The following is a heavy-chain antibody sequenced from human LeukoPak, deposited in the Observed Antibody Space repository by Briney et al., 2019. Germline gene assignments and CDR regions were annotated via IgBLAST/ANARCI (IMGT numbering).Heavy chain of an antibody. D-gene: IGHD5-18*01. CDR3: ARDKGGDTAPFDY. CDR2: INPNSGGT. J-gene: IGHJ4*02. CDR1: GYTFTDYY. V-gene: IGHV1-2*02. Sequence: ASVKVSCKASGYTFTDYYMHWVRQAPGQGLEWMGWINPNSGGTNYAQKFQGRVTMTRDTSISTAYMELSRLRSDDTAVYYCARDKGGDTAPFDYWGQGTLVTVSS.